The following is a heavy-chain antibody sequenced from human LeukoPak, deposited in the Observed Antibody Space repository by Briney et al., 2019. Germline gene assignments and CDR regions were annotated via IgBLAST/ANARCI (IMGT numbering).Heavy chain of an antibody. D-gene: IGHD2-8*02. CDR2: IYTSGST. J-gene: IGHJ6*03. CDR1: GGSISGYF. Sequence: SETLSLTCTVSGGSISGYFWTWLRQAAGKGLEWIGRIYTSGSTKYNPSLKSRVTISLDMSKNQFSLKLTSVTAADTAVCYCARGYSTGSKSFSLYYYMDVWGKGTTVTV. V-gene: IGHV4-4*07. CDR3: ARGYSTGSKSFSLYYYMDV.